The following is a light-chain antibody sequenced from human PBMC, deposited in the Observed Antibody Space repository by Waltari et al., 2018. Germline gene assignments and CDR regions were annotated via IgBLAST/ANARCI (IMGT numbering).Light chain of an antibody. J-gene: IGKJ2*01. V-gene: IGKV1-5*03. Sequence: DIQMTQSPSTLSASVGDRVTITCRASQSISNWLAWYQQRPGKAPKLLIYKASSLASGVPSRFSGSGSGTEFTLTITSLQPDDFATYYCQLYNSYSYTFGQGTKLEIK. CDR3: QLYNSYSYT. CDR2: KAS. CDR1: QSISNW.